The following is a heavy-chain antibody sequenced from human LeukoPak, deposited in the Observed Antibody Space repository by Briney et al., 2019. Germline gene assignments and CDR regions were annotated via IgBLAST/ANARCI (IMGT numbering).Heavy chain of an antibody. Sequence: PGGSLRLSCEGSAFIFSGHWMNWVRQTPGKGLEWVASIKEDGSERQCVDSVKGRFSISRDNTKGSLFLQLNSLRAEDTAVYYCAREFPYYYDSSARESDYYYYGMDVWGQGTTVTVSS. CDR1: AFIFSGHW. CDR3: AREFPYYYDSSARESDYYYYGMDV. J-gene: IGHJ6*02. CDR2: IKEDGSER. D-gene: IGHD3-22*01. V-gene: IGHV3-7*03.